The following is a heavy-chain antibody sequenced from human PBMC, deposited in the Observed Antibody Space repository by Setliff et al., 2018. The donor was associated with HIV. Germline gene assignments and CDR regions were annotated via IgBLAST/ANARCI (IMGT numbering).Heavy chain of an antibody. Sequence: SETLSLTCSVSDASLNIYYWSWIRQTPGKGLEWMGSIYHTGRTSYNPSLKSRVTMSLDAAKNRFSLRVTSVTAADTAVYYCARGPSDHTFLSGFDPWGQGTLVTVSS. D-gene: IGHD2-21*02. CDR1: DASLNIYY. J-gene: IGHJ5*02. V-gene: IGHV4-59*01. CDR3: ARGPSDHTFLSGFDP. CDR2: IYHTGRT.